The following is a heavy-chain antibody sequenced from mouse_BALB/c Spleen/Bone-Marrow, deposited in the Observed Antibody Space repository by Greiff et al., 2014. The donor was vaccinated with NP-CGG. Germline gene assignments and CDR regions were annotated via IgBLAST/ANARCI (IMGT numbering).Heavy chain of an antibody. CDR1: GFAFSSYD. Sequence: DVKLVESGGGLVKPGGSLKLSCAASGFAFSSYDMSWVRQTPEKRLEWVAYISHGGGTTYYSDTVKGRFTISRDNAKNTLYLQMSSLKSVDTAIYYCTRHGGYYPYYYAMDYWGQGTSVTVSS. D-gene: IGHD2-3*01. V-gene: IGHV5-12-1*01. CDR2: ISHGGGTT. J-gene: IGHJ4*01. CDR3: TRHGGYYPYYYAMDY.